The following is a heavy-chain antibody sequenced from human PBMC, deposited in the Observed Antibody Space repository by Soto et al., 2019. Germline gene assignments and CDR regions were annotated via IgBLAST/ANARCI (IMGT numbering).Heavy chain of an antibody. CDR2: IKQDGSEK. CDR3: ARDSLGYCTSTSCYWSEDY. D-gene: IGHD2-2*01. V-gene: IGHV3-7*03. J-gene: IGHJ4*02. CDR1: GFTFSTYW. Sequence: GGSLRLSCSASGFTFSTYWMSWVRQAPGKGLEWVANIKQDGSEKYYGDSVKGRFTISRDNAKNSLYLQMNSLRAEDTAVYYCARDSLGYCTSTSCYWSEDYWGQGTLVTVSS.